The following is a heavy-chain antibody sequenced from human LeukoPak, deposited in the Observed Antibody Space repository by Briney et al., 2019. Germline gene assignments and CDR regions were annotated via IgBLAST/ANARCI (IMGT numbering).Heavy chain of an antibody. J-gene: IGHJ3*01. V-gene: IGHV6-1*01. CDR2: TYYRSKWYN. CDR3: ARGGQGDGYSADEAFDF. CDR1: GDSVASNSTA. Sequence: SQTLSLTCVISGDSVASNSTACNWIRQSPSRGLEWLGRTYYRSKWYNDYVLSMKSRITINPDTSKNQFSLQLNSVTPEDTAVYYCARGGQGDGYSADEAFDFWGQGTMVTVSS. D-gene: IGHD5-24*01.